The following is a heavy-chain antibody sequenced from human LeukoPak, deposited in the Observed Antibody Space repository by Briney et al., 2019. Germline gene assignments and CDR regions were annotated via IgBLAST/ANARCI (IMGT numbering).Heavy chain of an antibody. CDR3: AKGGIQLWKFDY. J-gene: IGHJ4*02. CDR1: GFTFSSYG. V-gene: IGHV3-33*06. CDR2: IWYDGSNK. Sequence: PGGSLRLSCAASGFTFSSYGMHWVRQAPGKGLEWVAVIWYDGSNKYYADSVKGRFTISRDNSKNTPYLQMNSLRAEDTAVYYCAKGGIQLWKFDYWGQGTLVTVS. D-gene: IGHD5-18*01.